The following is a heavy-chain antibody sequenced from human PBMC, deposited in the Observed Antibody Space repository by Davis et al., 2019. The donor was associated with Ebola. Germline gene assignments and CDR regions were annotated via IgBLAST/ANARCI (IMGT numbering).Heavy chain of an antibody. V-gene: IGHV4-39*01. CDR2: IYYSGST. D-gene: IGHD3-9*01. Sequence: SETLSLTCTVSGGSISSSSYYWGWIRQPPGKGLEWIGSIYYSGSTYYNPSLKSRVTISVDTSKNQFSLKLSSVTAADTAVYYCARIKVNFDWLLIDYWGQGTLVTVSS. J-gene: IGHJ4*02. CDR1: GGSISSSSYY. CDR3: ARIKVNFDWLLIDY.